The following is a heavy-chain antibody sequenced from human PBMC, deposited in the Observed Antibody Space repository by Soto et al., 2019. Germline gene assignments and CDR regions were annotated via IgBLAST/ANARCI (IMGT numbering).Heavy chain of an antibody. CDR1: GGSISSGGYY. CDR3: ARNNDFSIGSPHYTGTDV. CDR2: IYRSGNA. D-gene: IGHD3-3*01. J-gene: IGHJ6*02. V-gene: IGHV4-31*03. Sequence: SETLSLTCTVSGGSISSGGYYWSWIRQHPGKGLEWIGYIYRSGNAYYNPSLKSRVAISVDTSKNQFSLKVSSVTVADTAVYYCARNNDFSIGSPHYTGTDVWGQGTSGTVFS.